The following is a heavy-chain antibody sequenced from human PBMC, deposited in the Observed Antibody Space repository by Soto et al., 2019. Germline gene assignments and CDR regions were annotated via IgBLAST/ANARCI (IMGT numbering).Heavy chain of an antibody. CDR2: INHSGST. D-gene: IGHD3-22*01. J-gene: IGHJ4*02. CDR3: AGTYYYDK. CDR1: GGSFSGYY. Sequence: SETLSLTCAVYGGSFSGYYWSWIRQPPGKGLEWIGEINHSGSTNYNPSLKSRVTISVDTSKNQFSLKLSSVTAADTAVYYCAGTYYYDKWGQGTLVTVSS. V-gene: IGHV4-34*01.